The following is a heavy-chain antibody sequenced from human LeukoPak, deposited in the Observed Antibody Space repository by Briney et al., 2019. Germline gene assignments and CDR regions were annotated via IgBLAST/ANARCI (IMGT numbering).Heavy chain of an antibody. CDR2: VYHSGST. J-gene: IGHJ4*02. Sequence: SETLSLTCTVSGYSISSGYYWGWIRQPPGKGLEWIGSVYHSGSTYYNPSLKSRVTISVDTSKNQFSLKLSSVTAADTAVYYCARGEFDGGVYFDYWGQGTLVTASS. CDR1: GYSISSGYY. D-gene: IGHD3-16*01. CDR3: ARGEFDGGVYFDY. V-gene: IGHV4-38-2*02.